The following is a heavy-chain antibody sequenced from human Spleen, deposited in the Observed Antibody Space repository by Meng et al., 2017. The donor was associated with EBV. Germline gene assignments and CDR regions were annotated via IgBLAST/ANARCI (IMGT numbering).Heavy chain of an antibody. CDR1: GFTFSSVG. V-gene: IGHV3-30*18. J-gene: IGHJ4*02. Sequence: QVQLVESGXGVVQSGRSLRDSCAASGFTFSSVGMHWVRQAPGKGLEWVAVISRDGVNKFYSDSVKGRFTISRDNSQNTLYLQMTSLRAEDTAIYYCAKPMQGDTVTTFDYWGQGILVTVSS. D-gene: IGHD4-17*01. CDR2: ISRDGVNK. CDR3: AKPMQGDTVTTFDY.